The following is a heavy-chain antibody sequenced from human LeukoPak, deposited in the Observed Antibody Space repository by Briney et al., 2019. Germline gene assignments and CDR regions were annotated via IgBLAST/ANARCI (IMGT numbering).Heavy chain of an antibody. J-gene: IGHJ4*02. CDR2: INHSGST. CDR1: GGSISSGVYY. CDR3: ARVPTYYDYVWGSYRSFAYDY. D-gene: IGHD3-16*02. Sequence: SQTLSLTCTVSGGSISSGVYYWSWIRQPPGKGLEWIGEINHSGSTNYNPSLKSRVTISVDTSKNQFSLKLSSVTAADTAVYYCARVPTYYDYVWGSYRSFAYDYWGQGTLVTVSS. V-gene: IGHV4-30-2*01.